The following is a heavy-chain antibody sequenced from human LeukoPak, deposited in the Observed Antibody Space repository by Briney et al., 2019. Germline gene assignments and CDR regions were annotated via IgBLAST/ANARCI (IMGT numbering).Heavy chain of an antibody. J-gene: IGHJ4*02. CDR3: AKDPDY. Sequence: GRSLRLSCAASGFTFSSNGMHWVRQAPGKGLEWVAVISYDGSNKYYADSVKGRFTISRDNSKNTLYLQMNSLRAEDTAVYYCAKDPDYWGQGTLVTVSS. CDR2: ISYDGSNK. CDR1: GFTFSSNG. V-gene: IGHV3-30*18.